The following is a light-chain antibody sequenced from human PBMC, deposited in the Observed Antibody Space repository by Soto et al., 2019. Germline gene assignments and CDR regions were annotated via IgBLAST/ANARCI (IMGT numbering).Light chain of an antibody. CDR1: QSVSGSY. J-gene: IGKJ1*01. Sequence: EIVLTQSPATLSLSPGERATLSCGASQSVSGSYLAWYQQKPGLAPRLLMYDAFSRATGIPDRFSGSGSGTDFTLTISRLEPEDFEVYYFQHYGNSPRTFGRGTKVDIX. CDR3: QHYGNSPRT. CDR2: DAF. V-gene: IGKV3D-20*01.